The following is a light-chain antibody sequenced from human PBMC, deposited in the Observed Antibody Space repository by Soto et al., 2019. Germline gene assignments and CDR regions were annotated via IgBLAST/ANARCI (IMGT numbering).Light chain of an antibody. J-gene: IGLJ1*01. CDR3: SSYTSSSFPYV. CDR1: RSDVGGYNY. Sequence: QSALTQPASVSGSPGQSITISCTGTRSDVGGYNYVSWYQQHPGKAPKLMIYDVSNRPAGVSNRFSGSKSGNTASLTISGLQAEDEADYYCSSYTSSSFPYVFGTGTKVTVL. V-gene: IGLV2-14*01. CDR2: DVS.